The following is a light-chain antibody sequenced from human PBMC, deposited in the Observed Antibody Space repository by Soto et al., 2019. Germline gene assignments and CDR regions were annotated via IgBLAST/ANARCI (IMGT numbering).Light chain of an antibody. CDR3: AAWDDSLNALV. V-gene: IGLV1-44*01. CDR1: SSNIGSNT. CDR2: SNN. J-gene: IGLJ2*01. Sequence: QPALTQPPSASGTPGQRVTISCSGSSSNIGSNTVNWYQQLPGTAPKLLIFSNNQRPSGVPDLFSGSKSGTSASLAISGLQSDDEADYYCAAWDDSLNALVFGGGTKLTVL.